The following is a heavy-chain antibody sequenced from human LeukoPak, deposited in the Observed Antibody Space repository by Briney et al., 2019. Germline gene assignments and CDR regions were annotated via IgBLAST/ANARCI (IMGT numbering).Heavy chain of an antibody. Sequence: GGSLRLSCTASGFAFAEHGMSWVRQVPGKGLEWVSGINWSGGSTGYADPLRGRFTVSRDNAKNSLYLQMDSLRAEDTALYYCARAPITSPFYFDYWGQGTLVTVSS. J-gene: IGHJ4*02. CDR1: GFAFAEHG. CDR3: ARAPITSPFYFDY. V-gene: IGHV3-20*04. CDR2: INWSGGST. D-gene: IGHD2-2*01.